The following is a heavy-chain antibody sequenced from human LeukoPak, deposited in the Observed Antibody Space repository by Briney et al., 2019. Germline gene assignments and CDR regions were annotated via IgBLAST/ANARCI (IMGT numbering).Heavy chain of an antibody. J-gene: IGHJ6*03. CDR1: GGSISSSNW. CDR3: ASFYCSGGSCYQYYYYYMDV. V-gene: IGHV4-4*02. CDR2: IYHSGST. D-gene: IGHD2-15*01. Sequence: PSETLSLTCAVSGGSISSSNWWSWVRQPPGKGLEWIGEIYHSGSTNYNPSLKSRVTISVDTSKNQFSLKLSSVTAADTAVYYCASFYCSGGSCYQYYYYYMDVWGKGTTVTISS.